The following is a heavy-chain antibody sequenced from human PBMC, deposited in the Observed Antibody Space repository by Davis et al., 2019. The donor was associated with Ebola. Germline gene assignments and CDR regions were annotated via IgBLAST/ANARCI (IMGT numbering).Heavy chain of an antibody. CDR2: IYYSGST. Sequence: SETLSLTCTVSGGSISSYYWSWIRQPPGKGLEWIGYIYYSGSTNYNPSLKSRVTISVDTSKNQFSLKLSSVTAADTAVYYCARRVKYYYDSSGYFTTDYFDYWGQGTLVTVSS. J-gene: IGHJ4*02. V-gene: IGHV4-59*08. D-gene: IGHD3-22*01. CDR3: ARRVKYYYDSSGYFTTDYFDY. CDR1: GGSISSYY.